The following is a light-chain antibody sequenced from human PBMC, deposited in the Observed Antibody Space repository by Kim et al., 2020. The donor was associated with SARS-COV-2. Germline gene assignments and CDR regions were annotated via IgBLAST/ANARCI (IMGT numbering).Light chain of an antibody. V-gene: IGLV3-21*04. J-gene: IGLJ2*01. CDR2: YDS. CDR1: NSGSES. CDR3: QVWDSSSDHVV. Sequence: AQRKPARITCGGNNSGSESVHWYQQKPGQAPVLVIYYDSDRPSGIPERFSGSNSGNTATLTISRVEAGDEADYYCQVWDSSSDHVVFGGGTQLTVL.